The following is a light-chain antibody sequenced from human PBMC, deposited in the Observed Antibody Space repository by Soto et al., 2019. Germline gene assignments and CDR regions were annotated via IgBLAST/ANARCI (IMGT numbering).Light chain of an antibody. J-gene: IGKJ1*01. CDR1: ESISSW. Sequence: DIQMTQSPSTLSASVGDRVTITCRASESISSWSAWFQQKPGKAPKLLIYKASILQSGVSSRFSGSESGTEFTLTISSLQPDALATYFCEQYSAKWTFGQWTKGEIK. CDR2: KAS. V-gene: IGKV1-5*03. CDR3: EQYSAKWT.